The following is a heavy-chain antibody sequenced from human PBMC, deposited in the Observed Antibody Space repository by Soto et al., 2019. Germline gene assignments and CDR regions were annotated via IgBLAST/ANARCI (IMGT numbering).Heavy chain of an antibody. Sequence: SETLSLTCIVSNYSISSGYHWGWIRQPPGKGLEGIGTIYQSGNTYQNPSLKSRVILSIDTSKNQFSLNLRNVTAADTAVYYCARGKVNFDFWGKGILVTVSS. CDR2: IYQSGNT. CDR3: ARGKVNFDF. V-gene: IGHV4-38-2*02. CDR1: NYSISSGYH. J-gene: IGHJ4*02.